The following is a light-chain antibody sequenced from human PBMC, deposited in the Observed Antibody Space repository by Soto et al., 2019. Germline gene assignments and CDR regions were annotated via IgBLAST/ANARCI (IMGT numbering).Light chain of an antibody. CDR3: SSYTSSSTPYV. CDR2: DVS. Sequence: QSALTQPASVSGSPGQSITISCTGTSSDVGAYKYVSWYQLHPGKVPQLMIYDVSNRPSGVSDRFSGSKSGNTASLTISGLQAEDEADYYCSSYTSSSTPYVFGTGTKVTVL. J-gene: IGLJ1*01. V-gene: IGLV2-14*03. CDR1: SSDVGAYKY.